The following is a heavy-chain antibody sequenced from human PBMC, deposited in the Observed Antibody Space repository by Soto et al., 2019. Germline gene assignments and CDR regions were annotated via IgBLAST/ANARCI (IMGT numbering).Heavy chain of an antibody. J-gene: IGHJ4*02. V-gene: IGHV3-30*18. CDR2: ISYDGSNK. CDR3: AKDWEDIVVVPAAMLPAGY. D-gene: IGHD2-2*01. Sequence: QVQLVESGGGVVQPGRSLRLSCAASGFTFSSYGMHWVRQAPGKGLEWVAVISYDGSNKYYADSVKGRFTISRDNSKNTLYLQMNSLRAEDTAVYYCAKDWEDIVVVPAAMLPAGYWGQGTLVTVSS. CDR1: GFTFSSYG.